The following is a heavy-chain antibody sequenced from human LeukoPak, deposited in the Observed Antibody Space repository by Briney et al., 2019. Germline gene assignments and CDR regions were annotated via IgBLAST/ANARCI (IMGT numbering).Heavy chain of an antibody. Sequence: SQTLSLTCTVSGGSISSGGYYWSWIRQHPGKGLEWIGYIYYSGSTYYNPSLKSRVTISVDTSKNQFSLKLSSVTAADTAVYYCARYDSSAGHFDYWGQGTLVTVSS. D-gene: IGHD6-6*01. J-gene: IGHJ4*02. CDR2: IYYSGST. CDR3: ARYDSSAGHFDY. CDR1: GGSISSGGYY. V-gene: IGHV4-31*03.